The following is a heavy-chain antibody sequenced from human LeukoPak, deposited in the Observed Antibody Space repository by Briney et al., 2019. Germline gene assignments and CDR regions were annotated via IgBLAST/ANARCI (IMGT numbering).Heavy chain of an antibody. D-gene: IGHD3-3*01. J-gene: IGHJ3*02. Sequence: SETLSLTCTVSGGSISSSSYYWGWIRQPPGKGLEWIGSIYYSGSTYYNPSLKSRVTISVDTSKNQFSLKLSSVTAADTAVYYCARRREWFRNAFDIWGQGTMVTVSS. CDR3: ARRREWFRNAFDI. V-gene: IGHV4-39*01. CDR2: IYYSGST. CDR1: GGSISSSSYY.